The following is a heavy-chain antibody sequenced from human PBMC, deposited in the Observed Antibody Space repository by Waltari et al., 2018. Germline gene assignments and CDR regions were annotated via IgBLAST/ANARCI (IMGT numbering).Heavy chain of an antibody. CDR2: TYSRSTWYS. V-gene: IGHV6-1*01. CDR3: ARERGWKLDF. D-gene: IGHD2-15*01. J-gene: IGHJ4*02. CDR1: GDSVSSDSAT. Sequence: QVQLQQSGPGLVKPSQTLSLTCAISGDSVSSDSATWIWIRQSPSRGLEWLGRTYSRSTWYSDSAPSVKSRITINADTSKNQFSLQLNSVTPEDTAVYYGARERGWKLDFWGQGTQVIVSP.